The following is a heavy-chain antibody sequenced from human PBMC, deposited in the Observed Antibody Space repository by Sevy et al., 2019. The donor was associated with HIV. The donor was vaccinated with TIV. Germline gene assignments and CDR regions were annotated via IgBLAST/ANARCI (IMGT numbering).Heavy chain of an antibody. D-gene: IGHD3-3*01. J-gene: IGHJ6*03. V-gene: IGHV3-30-3*01. CDR3: ASLSGITIFGVVWARQYYYYMDV. CDR1: GFTFSSYA. CDR2: ISYDGSNK. Sequence: GGSLRLSCAASGFTFSSYAMHWVRQAPGKGLEWVAVISYDGSNKYYADSVKGRFTISRDNSKNTLYLQMNSLRAKDTAVYYCASLSGITIFGVVWARQYYYYMDVWGKGTTVTVSS.